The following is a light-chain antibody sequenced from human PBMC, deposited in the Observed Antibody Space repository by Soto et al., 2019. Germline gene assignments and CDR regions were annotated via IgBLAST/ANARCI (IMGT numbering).Light chain of an antibody. CDR2: KAS. CDR3: QQYDSLFS. J-gene: IGKJ3*01. V-gene: IGKV1-5*03. CDR1: QNINNW. Sequence: DIQMTQSPSTLSASVGDRVTITCRASQNINNWLAWYQLKPGTAPKLLIYKASNLESGVPSRFSGSGSGTVFALSISSLQPDDFAASFCQQYDSLFSFGPGTKVEIK.